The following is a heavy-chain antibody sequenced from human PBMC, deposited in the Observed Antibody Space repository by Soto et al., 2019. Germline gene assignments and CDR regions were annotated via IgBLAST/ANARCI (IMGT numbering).Heavy chain of an antibody. CDR1: GGSISSGGYY. D-gene: IGHD2-8*01. CDR3: ATSRVWTTRQYYFDY. J-gene: IGHJ4*02. Sequence: SETLSLTRTVSGGSISSGGYYWSWIRQHPGKGLEWIGYIYYSGSTYYNPSLKSRVTISVDTSKNQFSLKLSSVTAADTAVYYCATSRVWTTRQYYFDYWGQGTLVTVSS. V-gene: IGHV4-31*03. CDR2: IYYSGST.